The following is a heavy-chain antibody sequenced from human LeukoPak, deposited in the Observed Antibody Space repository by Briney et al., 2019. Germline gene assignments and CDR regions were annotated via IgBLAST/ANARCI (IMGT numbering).Heavy chain of an antibody. CDR2: ISSSGSTI. CDR3: ARGSEIVGASTGYWYFDL. J-gene: IGHJ2*01. CDR1: GFTFSRYE. D-gene: IGHD1-26*01. V-gene: IGHV3-48*03. Sequence: GGSLRLSRAASGFTFSRYEMNWVRQAPGKGLEWVSYISSSGSTIYYADSVKGRFTISRDNAKNSLYLQMNSLRAEDTAVYYCARGSEIVGASTGYWYFDLWGRGTLVTVSS.